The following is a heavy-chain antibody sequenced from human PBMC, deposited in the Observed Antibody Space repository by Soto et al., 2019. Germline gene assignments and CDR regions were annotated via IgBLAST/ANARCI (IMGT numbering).Heavy chain of an antibody. CDR2: ISAYNGDT. D-gene: IGHD2-15*01. CDR1: GYTFTNYD. CDR3: ARSGLPDPVVVVGHTPFDP. V-gene: IGHV1-18*01. J-gene: IGHJ5*02. Sequence: ASVKVSCKASGYTFTNYDINWVRQAPGQGLDWIGWISAYNGDTNYAQKLQGRVTMTTDTSTSTAYMELRSLRSDDTAVYYCARSGLPDPVVVVGHTPFDPWGQGTLVTVSS.